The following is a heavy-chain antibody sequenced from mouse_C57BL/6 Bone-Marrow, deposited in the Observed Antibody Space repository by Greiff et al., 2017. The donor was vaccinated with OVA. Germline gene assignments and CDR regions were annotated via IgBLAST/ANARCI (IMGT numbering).Heavy chain of an antibody. Sequence: LQESGAELVRPGASVKLSCKASGYTFTDYYINWVKQRPGQGLEWIARIYPGSGNTYYNEKFKGKATLTAEKSSSTAYMQLSSLTSEDSAVYYCTTMGYAMDYWGQGTSVTVSS. J-gene: IGHJ4*01. V-gene: IGHV1-76*01. D-gene: IGHD2-3*01. CDR2: IYPGSGNT. CDR3: TTMGYAMDY. CDR1: GYTFTDYY.